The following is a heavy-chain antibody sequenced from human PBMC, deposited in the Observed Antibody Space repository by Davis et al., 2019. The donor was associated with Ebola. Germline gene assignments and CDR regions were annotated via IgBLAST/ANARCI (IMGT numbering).Heavy chain of an antibody. CDR1: GGSITSSGYY. CDR2: FYYSGTT. J-gene: IGHJ4*02. CDR3: ASLRQTYDSSGYSQPFDY. V-gene: IGHV4-39*01. D-gene: IGHD3-22*01. Sequence: SETLSLTCTVSGGSITSSGYYWGWIRQSPGKGLEWIGTFYYSGTTFYNPSLKSRITVSVDPSKNQFSLKLNSATAADTAVYYCASLRQTYDSSGYSQPFDYWGQGSLVTVSS.